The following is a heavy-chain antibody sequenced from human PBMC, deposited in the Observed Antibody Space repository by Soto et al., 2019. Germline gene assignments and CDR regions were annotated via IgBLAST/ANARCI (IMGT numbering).Heavy chain of an antibody. CDR2: ISYDGDNK. J-gene: IGHJ4*02. CDR3: AILQYSSSRTFFDY. V-gene: IGHV3-30*03. D-gene: IGHD6-13*01. CDR1: GFTFSRSG. Sequence: GGSLRLSCEASGFTFSRSGMHWVRQAPGKGPEWVAVISYDGDNKEYGDSVKGRFTISRDNSKNTLYLQMNSLRAEDTAVYYCAILQYSSSRTFFDYWGQGT.